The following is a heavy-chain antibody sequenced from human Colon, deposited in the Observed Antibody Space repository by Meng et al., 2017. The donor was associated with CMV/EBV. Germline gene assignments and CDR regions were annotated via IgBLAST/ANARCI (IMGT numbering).Heavy chain of an antibody. J-gene: IGHJ4*02. CDR1: GFTVSNFH. CDR3: AKEEAADFWSGASASYYFDH. V-gene: IGHV3-53*01. D-gene: IGHD3-3*01. Sequence: GESLKISCAASGFTVSNFHMCWVRQAPGKGLECVSAIYNNGDTYHTDAAKGRFTISRDNSRNTLYLDIDNLRADDTAVYYCAKEEAADFWSGASASYYFDHWGQGTLVTVSS. CDR2: IYNNGDT.